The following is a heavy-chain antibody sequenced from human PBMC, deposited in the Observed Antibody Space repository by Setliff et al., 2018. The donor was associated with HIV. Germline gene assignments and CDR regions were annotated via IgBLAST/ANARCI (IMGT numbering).Heavy chain of an antibody. CDR3: AKEYHTAATGTRVANYFDY. J-gene: IGHJ4*02. Sequence: ASVKVSCKASGYTFTSYFLHWVRQAPGQGLEWMGIINPNDGATTYAQKFQDRVTITRDTSTSTVYMEMSSLRSEDTAIYYCAKEYHTAATGTRVANYFDYWGQGTLVTVSS. D-gene: IGHD6-13*01. CDR1: GYTFTSYF. V-gene: IGHV1-46*01. CDR2: INPNDGAT.